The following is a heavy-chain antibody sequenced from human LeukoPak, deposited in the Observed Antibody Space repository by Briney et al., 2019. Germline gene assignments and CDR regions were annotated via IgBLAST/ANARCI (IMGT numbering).Heavy chain of an antibody. CDR3: VRDRGWYHFDL. CDR1: GFTFTSYF. Sequence: GGSLRLSCVASGFTFTSYFMSWVRQAPGKGLEWVAHIKEDATESRSADSVKGRFTISRDNTKNSLFLQLNSLRTEDTAVYYCVRDRGWYHFDLWGQGTLVTVSS. J-gene: IGHJ4*02. D-gene: IGHD3-10*01. V-gene: IGHV3-7*01. CDR2: IKEDATES.